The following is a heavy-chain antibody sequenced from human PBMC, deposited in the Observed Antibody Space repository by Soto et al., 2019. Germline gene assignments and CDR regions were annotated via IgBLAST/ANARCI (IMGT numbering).Heavy chain of an antibody. Sequence: SETLSLTCDVYGGSFSGYYWSWIRQPPGKGLEWIGEINHSGSTNYNPSLKSRVTISVDTSKNQFSLKLSSVTAADTAVYYCASDSSSWPFDYWGQGTLVTVSS. D-gene: IGHD6-13*01. CDR1: GGSFSGYY. CDR3: ASDSSSWPFDY. J-gene: IGHJ4*02. CDR2: INHSGST. V-gene: IGHV4-34*01.